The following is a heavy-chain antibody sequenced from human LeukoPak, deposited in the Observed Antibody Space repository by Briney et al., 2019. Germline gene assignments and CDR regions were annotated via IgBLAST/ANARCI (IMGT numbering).Heavy chain of an antibody. D-gene: IGHD1-26*01. CDR3: ARAAKWEFYHYYMDV. V-gene: IGHV3-48*01. J-gene: IGHJ6*03. CDR2: ISNGSGNR. CDR1: EFTFSSYS. Sequence: PGGSLRLSCVASEFTFSSYSMIWVRQAPGKGLEWLSYISNGSGNRYYADSVKGRFTISRDNAKNLLYLQMNNLRADDTAVYYCARAAKWEFYHYYMDVWGKGTTVAVSS.